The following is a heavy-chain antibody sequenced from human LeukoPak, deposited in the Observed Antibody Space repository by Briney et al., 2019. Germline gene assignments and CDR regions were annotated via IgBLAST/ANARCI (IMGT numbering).Heavy chain of an antibody. CDR1: GFTFSSYE. V-gene: IGHV3-48*03. CDR2: ISSSGSTI. Sequence: PGGSLRLSCAASGFTFSSYEMNWVRQAPGKGLEWVSYISSSGSTIYYADSVKGRFTISRDNSKNTLFLQMSSLRPEDTAVYYCARTTVPDYWGQGTLVTVSS. J-gene: IGHJ4*02. CDR3: ARTTVPDY. D-gene: IGHD4-17*01.